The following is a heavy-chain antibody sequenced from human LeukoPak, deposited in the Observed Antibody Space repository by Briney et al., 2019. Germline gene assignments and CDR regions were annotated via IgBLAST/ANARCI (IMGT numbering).Heavy chain of an antibody. CDR1: GYTFTSYG. V-gene: IGHV1-18*01. Sequence: ASVKVSCKASGYTFTSYGISWVRQPPGQGLEWMGWISAYNGNTNYAQKLQGRVTMTTDTSTSTAYMELRSLRSDDTAVYYCARDQAVLYYYDSSGYYVKFDYWGQGTLVTVSS. CDR3: ARDQAVLYYYDSSGYYVKFDY. J-gene: IGHJ4*02. D-gene: IGHD3-22*01. CDR2: ISAYNGNT.